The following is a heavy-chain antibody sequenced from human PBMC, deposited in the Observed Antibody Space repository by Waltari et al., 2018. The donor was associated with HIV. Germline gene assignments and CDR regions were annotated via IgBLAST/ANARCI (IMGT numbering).Heavy chain of an antibody. J-gene: IGHJ6*02. CDR2: ISWNSGNI. CDR3: AKDMGIFYAYGMDV. Sequence: EEQLVESGGGSVQPGRSLRLSCAASGFKFGNYSMNWVRQAPGKGLEWVSGISWNSGNIEYADSVKGRFTISRDNGKNSLYLQMNSLRSEDTGLYYCAKDMGIFYAYGMDVWGQGTAVTVSS. V-gene: IGHV3-9*01. CDR1: GFKFGNYS. D-gene: IGHD2-8*01.